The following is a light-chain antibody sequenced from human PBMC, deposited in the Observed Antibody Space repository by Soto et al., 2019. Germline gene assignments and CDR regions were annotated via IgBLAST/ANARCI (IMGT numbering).Light chain of an antibody. J-gene: IGLJ1*01. V-gene: IGLV1-44*01. CDR2: SNN. CDR1: SSNIGSNT. Sequence: QPALTQPPAASGTPGQRVTIACSGSSSNIGSNTVNWYQQLPGTAPKLLIDSNNQRPSGVPDRFSGSKSGTSAYLAISGLQSEDEADYYGAAWDDSLNAYVFGTGTKLTVL. CDR3: AAWDDSLNAYV.